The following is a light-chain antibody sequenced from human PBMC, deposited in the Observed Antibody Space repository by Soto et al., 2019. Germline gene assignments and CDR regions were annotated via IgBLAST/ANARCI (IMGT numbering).Light chain of an antibody. CDR1: SSNIATNS. Sequence: SALTQPPSVSGTPGQRVTISCSGSSSNIATNSVNWYQQLPATAPRLLIYTNNRRPSEVPDRFSGSKSGTSASLAISGLQSEDEADYYCAVWDDNLNSVVFGGGTKVTVL. CDR2: TNN. V-gene: IGLV1-44*01. CDR3: AVWDDNLNSVV. J-gene: IGLJ2*01.